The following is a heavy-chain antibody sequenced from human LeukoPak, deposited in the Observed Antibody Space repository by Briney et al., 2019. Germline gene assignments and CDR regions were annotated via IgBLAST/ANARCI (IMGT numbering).Heavy chain of an antibody. D-gene: IGHD6-13*01. CDR2: INPNSGGT. V-gene: IGHV1-2*02. CDR1: GYTFTGYY. Sequence: ASVKVSCKASGYTFTGYYMHWVRQAPGQGLEWMGWINPNSGGTNYAQKFQGRVTMTRDMSTSTVYMELSSLRSEDTAVYYCARDQGRIAAAGRYYYYYYMDVWGKGTTVTVSS. J-gene: IGHJ6*03. CDR3: ARDQGRIAAAGRYYYYYYMDV.